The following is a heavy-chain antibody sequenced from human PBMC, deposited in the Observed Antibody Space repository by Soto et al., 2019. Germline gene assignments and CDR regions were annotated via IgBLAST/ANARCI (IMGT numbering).Heavy chain of an antibody. J-gene: IGHJ4*02. CDR1: GGSISCGGYY. Sequence: SETLSLTCAVSGGSISCGGYYWGWIRQPPGKGLEWIGYIYHSGSTYYNPSLKSRVTISVDTSKNQFSLKLSSVTAADTAVYYCARETPFYGSGSYYPFDYWGQGTLVTVS. CDR2: IYHSGST. D-gene: IGHD3-10*01. V-gene: IGHV4-30-2*01. CDR3: ARETPFYGSGSYYPFDY.